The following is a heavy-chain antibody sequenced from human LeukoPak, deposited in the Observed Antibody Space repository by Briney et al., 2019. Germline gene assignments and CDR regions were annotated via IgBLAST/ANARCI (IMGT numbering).Heavy chain of an antibody. CDR2: ISYDGSNK. CDR1: GFTVSGSY. J-gene: IGHJ4*02. CDR3: AESPGGY. D-gene: IGHD3-16*01. Sequence: PGGSLRLSCAASGFTVSGSYMSWVRQAPGKGLEWVAVISYDGSNKYYADSVKGRFTISRDNSKNTVYLQMNSLRADDTAVYYCAESPGGYWGQGTLVTVSS. V-gene: IGHV3-30-3*01.